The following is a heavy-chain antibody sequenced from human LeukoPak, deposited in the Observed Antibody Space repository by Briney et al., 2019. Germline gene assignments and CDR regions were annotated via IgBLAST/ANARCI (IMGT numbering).Heavy chain of an antibody. CDR3: ARYCSGGSCYTSDAFDI. CDR2: ISSSGSTI. CDR1: GFTFSDYY. D-gene: IGHD2-15*01. V-gene: IGHV3-11*04. J-gene: IGHJ3*02. Sequence: PGGSLRLSCAASGFTFSDYYMSWIRQAPGKGLEWASYISSSGSTIYYADSVKGKFTISRDNSKNTLYLQMNSLRAEDTAVYYCARYCSGGSCYTSDAFDIWGQGTMVTVSS.